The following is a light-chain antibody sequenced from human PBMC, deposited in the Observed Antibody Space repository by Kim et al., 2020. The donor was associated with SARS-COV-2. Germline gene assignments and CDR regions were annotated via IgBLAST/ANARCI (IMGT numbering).Light chain of an antibody. CDR3: QQYNTMWT. CDR2: KAS. Sequence: SASGGDRVTITCRASQSIGSSLVWYQQKPGKAPKLLIYKASNLENGVPSRFSGSGSGTEFTLTISSLQPADCATYYCQQYNTMWTFGQGTKVDIE. J-gene: IGKJ1*01. V-gene: IGKV1-5*03. CDR1: QSIGSS.